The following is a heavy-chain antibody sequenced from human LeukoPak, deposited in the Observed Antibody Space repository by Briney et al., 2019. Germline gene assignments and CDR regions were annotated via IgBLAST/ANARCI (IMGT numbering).Heavy chain of an antibody. D-gene: IGHD2-2*01. CDR1: GYTFTGYY. V-gene: IGHV1-2*02. CDR3: ARAHCSSTSCSPFDY. CDR2: INPNSGGT. Sequence: GASVKVSCKASGYTFTGYYMHWVRQAPGQGLERMGWINPNSGGTNYAQKFQGRVTMTRDTSISTAYMELSRLRSDDTAVYYCARAHCSSTSCSPFDYWGQGTLVTVSS. J-gene: IGHJ4*02.